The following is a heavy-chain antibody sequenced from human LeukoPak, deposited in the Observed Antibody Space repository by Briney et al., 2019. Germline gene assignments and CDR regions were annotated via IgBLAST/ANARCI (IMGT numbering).Heavy chain of an antibody. CDR3: ASQNNGWFNY. Sequence: GGSLRLSCAASGLIFSSYWMSWVRQAPGKGLERVANIKHDGSEKNYVDSVKGRFTISRDNAKNSLFLRMNSLRAEDTAVYYCASQNNGWFNYWGQGTLVTVSS. CDR1: GLIFSSYW. CDR2: IKHDGSEK. V-gene: IGHV3-7*05. J-gene: IGHJ4*02. D-gene: IGHD6-19*01.